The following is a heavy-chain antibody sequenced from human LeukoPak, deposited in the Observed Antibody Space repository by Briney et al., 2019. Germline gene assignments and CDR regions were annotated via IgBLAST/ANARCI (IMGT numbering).Heavy chain of an antibody. CDR2: IYSGGKS. CDR1: DFTVSSHH. CDR3: ARCQGIAMADFRGDYYYGYRDV. V-gene: IGHV3-53*01. J-gene: IGHJ6*03. Sequence: GGSLRLSCVVSDFTVSSHHMAWVRQVPGKGLEWLSIIYSGGKSHNADSLKGRFTVSKDNFRNTVLLEMNSLRADDTAVYYCARCQGIAMADFRGDYYYGYRDVWGKGATVSVSS. D-gene: IGHD6-19*01.